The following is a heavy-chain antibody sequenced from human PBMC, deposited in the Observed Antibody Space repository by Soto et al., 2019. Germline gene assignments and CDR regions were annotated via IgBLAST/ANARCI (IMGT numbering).Heavy chain of an antibody. V-gene: IGHV3-30-3*01. J-gene: IGHJ6*04. CDR3: ARDEFRSYGMDV. CDR1: GFTFSSYA. Sequence: QVQLVESGGGVVQPGRSLRLSCAASGFTFSSYAMHWVRQAPGKGLEWVAVISYDGSNKYYAAYVKGRFTISRDNAKNTLYMQMNSLRSEDTAVYYCARDEFRSYGMDVLGKGPKVTVSS. CDR2: ISYDGSNK.